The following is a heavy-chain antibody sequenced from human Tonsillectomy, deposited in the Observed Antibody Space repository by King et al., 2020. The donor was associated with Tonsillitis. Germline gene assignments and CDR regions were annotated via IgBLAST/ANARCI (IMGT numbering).Heavy chain of an antibody. D-gene: IGHD3-3*01. Sequence: QLQESGPGLVKPSETLSLTCSVSGGSIRSFYWSWIRQPPGKGLEWIGYMYSGSTNYNPSLQSRVTISVDTSKNQFSLKLSSVTAADTAVYYCARDLYDFGRGFFYGMDVWGQGTAVTVSS. J-gene: IGHJ6*02. CDR3: ARDLYDFGRGFFYGMDV. CDR2: MYSGST. V-gene: IGHV4-59*01. CDR1: GGSIRSFY.